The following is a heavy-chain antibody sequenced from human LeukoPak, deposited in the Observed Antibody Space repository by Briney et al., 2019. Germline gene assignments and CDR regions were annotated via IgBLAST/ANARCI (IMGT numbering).Heavy chain of an antibody. CDR3: ARGPPGYGSSTSCYGWSPRGYFDY. CDR2: INHSGST. CDR1: GGSFSGYY. J-gene: IGHJ4*02. D-gene: IGHD2-2*01. Sequence: SETLSLTCAVYGGSFSGYYWSWIRQPPGKGLEWIGEINHSGSTNYNPSLKSRVTISVDTSKNQFSLKLSSVTAADTAVYYCARGPPGYGSSTSCYGWSPRGYFDYWGQGTLVTVSS. V-gene: IGHV4-34*01.